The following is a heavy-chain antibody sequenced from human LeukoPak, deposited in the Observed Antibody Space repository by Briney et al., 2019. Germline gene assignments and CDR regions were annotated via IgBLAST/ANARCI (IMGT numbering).Heavy chain of an antibody. CDR3: AKDMGYCSSATCYGLDH. J-gene: IGHJ4*02. CDR2: VSGGGGTT. V-gene: IGHV3-23*01. D-gene: IGHD2-2*01. CDR1: AFTFSNAW. Sequence: GGSLRLSCAASAFTFSNAWMSWVRQAPGKGLEWVSTVSGGGGTTYYADSVKGRFTISRDNSKNTLFLQMNSLRAEDTAIYYCAKDMGYCSSATCYGLDHWGQGTLVTVSS.